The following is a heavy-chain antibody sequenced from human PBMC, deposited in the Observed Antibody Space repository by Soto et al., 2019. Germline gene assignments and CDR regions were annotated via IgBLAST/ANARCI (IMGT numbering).Heavy chain of an antibody. CDR3: ARGGVWDSSGHDY. CDR2: IYYSGST. CDR1: GGSISSYY. J-gene: IGHJ4*02. D-gene: IGHD3-22*01. Sequence: QVQLQESGPGLVKPSETLSLTCTVSGGSISSYYWSWIRQPPGKGLEWIGYIYYSGSTNYNPSLKSRVTISVDTSKNQFSLKLSSVTAADTAVYYCARGGVWDSSGHDYWGQGTLVTVSS. V-gene: IGHV4-59*01.